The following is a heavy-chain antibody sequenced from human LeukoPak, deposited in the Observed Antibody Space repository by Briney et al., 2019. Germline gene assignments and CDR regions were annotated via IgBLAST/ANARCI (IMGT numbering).Heavy chain of an antibody. D-gene: IGHD6-19*01. CDR2: IYCSGST. CDR1: GGSISSCSDS. J-gene: IGHJ4*02. V-gene: IGHV4-39*01. CDR3: ARRKVAGRRVDY. Sequence: SETLSLTCTVSGGSISSCSDSWDWIRQPPGKGLEWIGSIYCSGSTYYNPSLKSRVTISLDTSKNQFSLKLSSVTAADTAVYYCARRKVAGRRVDYWGQGTLVTVSS.